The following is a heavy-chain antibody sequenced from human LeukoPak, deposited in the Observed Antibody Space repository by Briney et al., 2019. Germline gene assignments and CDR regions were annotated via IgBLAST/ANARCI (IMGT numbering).Heavy chain of an antibody. CDR3: AKCIAAAGNDAFDI. Sequence: GGSLRLSCAASGFTFNDYGLGWFRKAQGKGLEGASAISGSGGSTYYADSVKGRFTISRDNSKNTLYLQMNSLRAEDTAVYYCAKCIAAAGNDAFDIWGQGTMVTVSS. J-gene: IGHJ3*02. V-gene: IGHV3-23*01. D-gene: IGHD6-13*01. CDR1: GFTFNDYG. CDR2: ISGSGGST.